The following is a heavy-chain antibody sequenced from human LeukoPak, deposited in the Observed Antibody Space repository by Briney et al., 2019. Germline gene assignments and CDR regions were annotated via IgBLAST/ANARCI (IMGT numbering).Heavy chain of an antibody. Sequence: SETLSLTCAVYGGSFSGYYWSWIRQPPGKGLEWIGEINHSGSTNYNPSLKSRVTISVDTSKNQFSLKLSSVTAADTAVYYCARVSVLLWFGELSRSPYFDYWGQGTLVTVSS. D-gene: IGHD3-10*01. V-gene: IGHV4-34*01. CDR1: GGSFSGYY. CDR3: ARVSVLLWFGELSRSPYFDY. J-gene: IGHJ4*02. CDR2: INHSGST.